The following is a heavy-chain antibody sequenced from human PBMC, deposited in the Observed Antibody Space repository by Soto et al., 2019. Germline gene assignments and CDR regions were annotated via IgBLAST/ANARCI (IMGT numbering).Heavy chain of an antibody. D-gene: IGHD6-19*01. CDR2: IYHSGST. V-gene: IGHV4-38-2*01. Sequence: PSETLSLTCAVSGYSISSGYYWGWIRQPPGKGLEWIGSIYHSGSTYYNPSLKSRVTISVDTSKNQFSLKLSSVTAADTAVYYCARGSSGHFDYWGQGTLVTVSS. CDR3: ARGSSGHFDY. J-gene: IGHJ4*02. CDR1: GYSISSGYY.